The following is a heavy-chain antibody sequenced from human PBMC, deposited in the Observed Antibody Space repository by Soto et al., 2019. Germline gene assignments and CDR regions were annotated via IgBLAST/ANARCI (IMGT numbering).Heavy chain of an antibody. CDR1: GFTVSSSY. J-gene: IGHJ4*02. Sequence: GGSLRLSCAASGFTVSSSYMNWVRQAPGKGLEWVSIIYSGGGTYYADSVKGRFTISRDNSKNTLYLQMNSLRAEDTAVYYCARDLEYSSLDYWGQGTLVTVSS. CDR2: IYSGGGT. D-gene: IGHD6-6*01. CDR3: ARDLEYSSLDY. V-gene: IGHV3-53*01.